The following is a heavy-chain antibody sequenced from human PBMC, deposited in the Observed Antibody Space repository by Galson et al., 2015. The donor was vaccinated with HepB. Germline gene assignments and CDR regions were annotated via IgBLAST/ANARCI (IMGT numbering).Heavy chain of an antibody. CDR2: IKQDGSEN. D-gene: IGHD2-8*02. Sequence: SLRLSCAASAFTFSRYWMSWVRQAPGKGLEWVANIKQDGSENYYVDSVKGRFTISRDNAKNSLYLQMNSLRAEDTAVYYCAREFRVALTGLTRNYFDSWGQGTLVTVSS. CDR1: AFTFSRYW. J-gene: IGHJ4*02. CDR3: AREFRVALTGLTRNYFDS. V-gene: IGHV3-7*01.